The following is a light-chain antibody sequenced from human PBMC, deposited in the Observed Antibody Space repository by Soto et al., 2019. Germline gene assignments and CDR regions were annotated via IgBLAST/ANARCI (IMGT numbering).Light chain of an antibody. CDR1: QSVSSY. J-gene: IGKJ3*01. V-gene: IGKV3-11*01. Sequence: EIVLTQSPATLSLSPGERATLSCRASQSVSSYLAWYQQKPGQAPRLLIYDASNRATGIPARFSGSGSGTGFTRTISSLEPEDFAVYYGQQRSNWPPFTFGPGTKVDIK. CDR2: DAS. CDR3: QQRSNWPPFT.